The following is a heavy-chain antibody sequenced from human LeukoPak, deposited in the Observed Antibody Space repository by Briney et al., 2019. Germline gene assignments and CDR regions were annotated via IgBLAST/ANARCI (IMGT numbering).Heavy chain of an antibody. CDR3: ARVVGSSGILDY. D-gene: IGHD6-19*01. CDR1: GGSISSYY. Sequence: PSETLSLTCTVSGGSISSYYWSWIRQPPGKGLEWIGYIYYSGSTNYNPSLKSRVTISVDTSKNQFSLKLSSVTAADTAVYYCARVVGSSGILDYWGQGTLVTVSS. V-gene: IGHV4-59*01. J-gene: IGHJ4*02. CDR2: IYYSGST.